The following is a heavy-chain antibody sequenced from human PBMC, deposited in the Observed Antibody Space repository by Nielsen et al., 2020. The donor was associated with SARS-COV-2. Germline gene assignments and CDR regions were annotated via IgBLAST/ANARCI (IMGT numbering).Heavy chain of an antibody. CDR2: IYYSGST. D-gene: IGHD3/OR15-3a*01. CDR3: ARIGTGAIAWYFDL. V-gene: IGHV4-61*01. J-gene: IGHJ2*01. Sequence: SETLSLTCTVSGGSVSSGSYYWSWIRQPPGKGLEWIGYIYYSGSTNYNPSLKSRVTISVDTSKNQFSLKLSSVTAADTAVYYCARIGTGAIAWYFDLWGRGTLVTVSS. CDR1: GGSVSSGSYY.